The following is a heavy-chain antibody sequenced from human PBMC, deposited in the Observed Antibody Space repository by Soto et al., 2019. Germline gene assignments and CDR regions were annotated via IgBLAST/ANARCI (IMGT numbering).Heavy chain of an antibody. CDR2: INHSGST. D-gene: IGHD2-8*02. CDR1: GGSFSGYY. J-gene: IGHJ4*02. CDR3: ARDKITGLFDY. V-gene: IGHV4-34*01. Sequence: PSGTLSLTCAVYGGSFSGYYWTWIRQPPGTGLEWIGEINHSGSTNYNPSLKSRVTISVDTSKNQFSLKLTSVTAADTAVYYCARDKITGLFDYWGRGTLVTVSS.